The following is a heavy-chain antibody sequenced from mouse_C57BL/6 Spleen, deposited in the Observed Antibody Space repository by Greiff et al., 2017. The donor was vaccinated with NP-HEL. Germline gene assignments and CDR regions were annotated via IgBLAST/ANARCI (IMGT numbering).Heavy chain of an antibody. CDR3: ARGDYYGGGFAY. J-gene: IGHJ3*01. D-gene: IGHD1-1*01. Sequence: DVKLVESGGGLVKPGGSLKLSCAASGFTFSSYAMSWVRQTPEKRLEWVATISDGGSYTYYPDNVKGRFTISRDNAKNNLYLQMSHLKSEDTAMYYCARGDYYGGGFAYWGQGTLVTVSA. CDR1: GFTFSSYA. CDR2: ISDGGSYT. V-gene: IGHV5-4*03.